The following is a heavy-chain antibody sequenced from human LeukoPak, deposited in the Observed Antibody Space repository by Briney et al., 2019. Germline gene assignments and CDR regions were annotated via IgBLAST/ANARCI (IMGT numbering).Heavy chain of an antibody. J-gene: IGHJ6*02. Sequence: SVKVSCKASGDTFSRYAVSWVRQAPGQGLEWMGRIIPILGVTYYAQRFQDRVTTTADRSPTAAYMELSSLTSEDTGVYFCARGLINPGDYYGMDVWGQGTTVTVSS. V-gene: IGHV1-69*04. CDR3: ARGLINPGDYYGMDV. CDR2: IIPILGVT. CDR1: GDTFSRYA.